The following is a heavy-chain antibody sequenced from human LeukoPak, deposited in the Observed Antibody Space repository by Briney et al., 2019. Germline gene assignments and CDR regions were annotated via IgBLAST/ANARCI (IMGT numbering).Heavy chain of an antibody. V-gene: IGHV3-23*01. CDR2: IIGSGATT. CDR3: ASGGYCSSTTCYGYNFYYMDV. D-gene: IGHD2-2*01. CDR1: GFTFSRYA. Sequence: GGSLRLSCAASGFTFSRYAMSWVRQAPGKGLEWVSSIIGSGATTYSAESVKGRFTISRDNSKKTLYMQMNSLRAEDTAVYYCASGGYCSSTTCYGYNFYYMDVWGKGTTVTVSS. J-gene: IGHJ6*03.